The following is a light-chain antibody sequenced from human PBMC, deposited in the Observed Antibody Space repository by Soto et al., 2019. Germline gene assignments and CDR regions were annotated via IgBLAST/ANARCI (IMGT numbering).Light chain of an antibody. CDR2: AAS. Sequence: AIQMTQSPSSLSASVGDRVTITCRASQGIRNDLGWYQQKPGKAPNLLIYAASNLESGVPSRFSGSGSRTDFTFTINSLQPEDFATYYCLQDYNYPRTFGQGTKVEIK. CDR3: LQDYNYPRT. V-gene: IGKV1-6*01. CDR1: QGIRND. J-gene: IGKJ1*01.